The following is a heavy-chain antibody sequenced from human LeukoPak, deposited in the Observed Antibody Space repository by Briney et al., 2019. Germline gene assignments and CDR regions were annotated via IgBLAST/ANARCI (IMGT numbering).Heavy chain of an antibody. CDR1: GGSIDSTNW. V-gene: IGHV4/OR15-8*01. CDR3: ARDMGAPDYGSYSVDY. CDR2: IHHDGRI. D-gene: IGHD4-23*01. J-gene: IGHJ4*02. Sequence: SETLSLTCDVSGGSIDSTNWWNWVRQPPGKGLEWIGEIHHDGRINYNPSLKSRVTLSVDKSKNQFSLRLNSVTAADTAVYFCARDMGAPDYGSYSVDYWGQGTLVTVSS.